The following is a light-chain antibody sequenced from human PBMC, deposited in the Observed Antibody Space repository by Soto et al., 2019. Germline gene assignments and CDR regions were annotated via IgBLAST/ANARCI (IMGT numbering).Light chain of an antibody. CDR2: SNN. CDR3: QSYDNSLSVYV. J-gene: IGLJ1*01. CDR1: SSNIGSNT. V-gene: IGLV1-44*01. Sequence: QSVLTQPPSASGTPGQRVTISCSGSSSNIGSNTVNWYQQLPGTAPKLLIYSNNQRPSGVPDRFPGSKSGTSASLAISGLQSEDEADYYCQSYDNSLSVYVFGTGTKLTVL.